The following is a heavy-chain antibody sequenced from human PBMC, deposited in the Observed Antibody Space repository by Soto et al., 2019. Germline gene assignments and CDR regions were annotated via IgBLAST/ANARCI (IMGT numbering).Heavy chain of an antibody. J-gene: IGHJ6*02. D-gene: IGHD2-15*01. CDR1: GFTFSSYA. CDR3: ARELVVVAANGEYYYGMDV. Sequence: VGSLRLSCAASGFTFSSYAMHWVRQAPGKGLEWVAVISYDGSNKYYADSVKGRFTISRDNSKNTLYLQMNSLRAEDTAVYYCARELVVVAANGEYYYGMDVWGQGVTVTVSS. CDR2: ISYDGSNK. V-gene: IGHV3-30-3*01.